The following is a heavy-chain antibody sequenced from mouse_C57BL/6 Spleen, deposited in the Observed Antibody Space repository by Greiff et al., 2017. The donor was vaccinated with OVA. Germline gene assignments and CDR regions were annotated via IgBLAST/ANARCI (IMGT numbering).Heavy chain of an antibody. D-gene: IGHD1-1*01. CDR2: IDPSDSYT. Sequence: VQLQQSGAELVKPGASVKLSCKASGYTFTSYWMQWVKQRPGQGLEWIGEIDPSDSYTNYNQKFKGKATLTVDTSSSTAYMQLSSLTSEDSAVYYCARGSSYGGYFDVWGTGTTVTVSS. V-gene: IGHV1-50*01. J-gene: IGHJ1*03. CDR1: GYTFTSYW. CDR3: ARGSSYGGYFDV.